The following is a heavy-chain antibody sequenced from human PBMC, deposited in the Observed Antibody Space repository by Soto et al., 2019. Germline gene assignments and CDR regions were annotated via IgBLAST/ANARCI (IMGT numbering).Heavy chain of an antibody. Sequence: ASVKVSCKASGYTFTGYYMHWVRQAPGQGLEWMGWINPNSGGTNYAQKFQGRVTMTRDTSISTAYMELSRLRPDDTAVYYCARGTIVVVPAAIWFDPWGQGTLVTVSS. CDR3: ARGTIVVVPAAIWFDP. CDR2: INPNSGGT. D-gene: IGHD2-2*01. J-gene: IGHJ5*02. CDR1: GYTFTGYY. V-gene: IGHV1-2*02.